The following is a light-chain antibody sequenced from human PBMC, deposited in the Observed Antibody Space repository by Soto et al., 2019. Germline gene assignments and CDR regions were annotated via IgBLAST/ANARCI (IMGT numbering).Light chain of an antibody. CDR3: QQYGSSYPWT. CDR2: GAS. CDR1: QSVSSNY. Sequence: EIVFTQSPGTLSLSPGERATLSCRASQSVSSNYLAWYQQKPGQAPRLLIYGASSRATGTPDRFSGSGSGTDFTLTIRRLXPEDFAVYYCQQYGSSYPWTFGQGTKVDIK. V-gene: IGKV3-20*01. J-gene: IGKJ1*01.